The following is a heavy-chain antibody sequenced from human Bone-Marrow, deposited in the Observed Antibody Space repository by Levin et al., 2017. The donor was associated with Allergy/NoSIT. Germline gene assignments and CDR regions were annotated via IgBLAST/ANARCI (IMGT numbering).Heavy chain of an antibody. J-gene: IGHJ3*02. CDR3: ASPSVGRIDDAFDI. D-gene: IGHD1-14*01. CDR2: IYSGGST. CDR1: GFTVSSNY. V-gene: IGHV3-53*01. Sequence: ASVKVSCAASGFTVSSNYMSWVRQAPGKGLEWVSVIYSGGSTYYADSVKGRFTISRDNSKNTLYLQMNSLRAEDTAVYYCASPSVGRIDDAFDIWGQGTMVTVSS.